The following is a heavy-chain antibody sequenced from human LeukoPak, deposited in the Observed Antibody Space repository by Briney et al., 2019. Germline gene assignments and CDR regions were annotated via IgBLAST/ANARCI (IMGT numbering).Heavy chain of an antibody. Sequence: GGSLRLSCAASGFTFSNHIISWVRQAPGKGLEWVANMRQDGSDKYYVDFVKGRFTISRDNAKNSPYLQMNGLRAEDTAVYYCAREGNAFDIWGQGTMVTVSS. CDR2: MRQDGSDK. D-gene: IGHD3-10*01. J-gene: IGHJ3*02. CDR1: GFTFSNHI. V-gene: IGHV3-7*01. CDR3: AREGNAFDI.